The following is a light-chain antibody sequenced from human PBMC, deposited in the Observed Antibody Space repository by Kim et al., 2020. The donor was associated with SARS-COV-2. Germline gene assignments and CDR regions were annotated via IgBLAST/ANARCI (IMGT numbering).Light chain of an antibody. J-gene: IGKJ1*01. Sequence: DIQMTQSPSVMSASVGDRVTISCRASQAIDYYLAWFQQKPGEVPKRLIYNAFTSFSGVPSRFSGSGSGTEFTLTISSLQPEDSATYYCLQHNNFPWTFGQGTKVDIK. CDR1: QAIDYY. V-gene: IGKV1-17*03. CDR2: NAF. CDR3: LQHNNFPWT.